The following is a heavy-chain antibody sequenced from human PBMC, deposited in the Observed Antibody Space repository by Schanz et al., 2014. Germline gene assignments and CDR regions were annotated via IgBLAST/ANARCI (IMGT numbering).Heavy chain of an antibody. CDR1: GFIVSSTY. D-gene: IGHD3-3*01. Sequence: VQLVESGGDLVQPGGSQRLSCAASGFIVSSTYMTWVRQAPGKGLEWVSHISGSSIHKNYADSVKGRFSISRDNGETSVYLQINSLRVEDTAVYYCARFLARYQYYGVDVWGQGTTVTVSS. J-gene: IGHJ6*02. CDR2: ISGSSIHK. V-gene: IGHV3-11*05. CDR3: ARFLARYQYYGVDV.